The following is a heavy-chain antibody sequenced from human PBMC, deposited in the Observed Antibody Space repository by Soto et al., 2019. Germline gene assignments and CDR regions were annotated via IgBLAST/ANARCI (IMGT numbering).Heavy chain of an antibody. CDR1: GDSFRSYA. J-gene: IGHJ4*02. CDR3: ARMAGGGTYYILNF. CDR2: IIPILTTA. V-gene: IGHV1-69*01. D-gene: IGHD2-15*01. Sequence: QVQVVQSGAEVKQPGSSVKVSCKVSGDSFRSYAISWVRQAPGQGLEWMGGIIPILTTAKYAQRFQYPVTNTAAESTRTAYMETYSLTSEDGAVFYCARMAGGGTYYILNFWGQGTLVSVSS.